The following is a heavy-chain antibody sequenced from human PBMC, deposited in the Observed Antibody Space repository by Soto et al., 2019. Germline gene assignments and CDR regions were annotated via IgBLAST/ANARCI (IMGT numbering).Heavy chain of an antibody. D-gene: IGHD2-2*01. J-gene: IGHJ4*02. CDR2: IYHWGRT. CDR1: ITNIYY. V-gene: IGHV4-38-2*01. Sequence: SETLSLTCAVSITNIYYFGWLRQPPGKGLEWIGSIYHWGRTNYNPAIRSRVAISVETSRNQFSLKLRSVTAADTAVYFGASPSFAYCSDTSCYVAPFHYWGQGIMVTVSS. CDR3: ASPSFAYCSDTSCYVAPFHY.